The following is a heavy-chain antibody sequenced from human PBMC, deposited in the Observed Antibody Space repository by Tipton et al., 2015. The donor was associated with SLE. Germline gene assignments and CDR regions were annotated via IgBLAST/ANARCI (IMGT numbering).Heavy chain of an antibody. Sequence: TLSLTCTVSSDSFRTNYWSWIRQPAGEGLEWIGRMYSSGSSDYNPSLKSRATISVDTSKNQLSLKLTSVTAADTAVYYCAANMEGTGTPTGWGQGTRVTVSS. D-gene: IGHD1-7*01. CDR2: MYSSGSS. J-gene: IGHJ4*02. CDR1: SDSFRTNY. CDR3: AANMEGTGTPTG. V-gene: IGHV4-4*07.